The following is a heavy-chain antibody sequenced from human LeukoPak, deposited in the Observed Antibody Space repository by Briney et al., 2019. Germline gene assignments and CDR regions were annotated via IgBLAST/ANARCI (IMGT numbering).Heavy chain of an antibody. Sequence: GESLQISCKASGYIFTNSWIGWVRQMPGKGLEWMGIIYPDDSDTRYSPSFQGQVTISADKSINTAYLQWSSLKAPDTAVYYSARPKARGTSTWYGSWGQGTLVTVSS. V-gene: IGHV5-51*01. J-gene: IGHJ5*01. CDR2: IYPDDSDT. D-gene: IGHD2-2*01. CDR1: GYIFTNSW. CDR3: ARPKARGTSTWYGS.